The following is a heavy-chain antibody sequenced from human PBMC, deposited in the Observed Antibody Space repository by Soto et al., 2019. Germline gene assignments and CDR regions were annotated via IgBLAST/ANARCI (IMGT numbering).Heavy chain of an antibody. V-gene: IGHV3-33*01. CDR3: ARETRITGTCIDY. CDR2: IWYDGSNK. D-gene: IGHD1-20*01. CDR1: GFTFSSYG. J-gene: IGHJ4*02. Sequence: PGGSLRLSCAASGFTFSSYGMHWVRQAPGKGLEWVAVIWYDGSNKYYADSVKGRFTISRDNSKNTLYLQMNSLRAEDTAVYYCARETRITGTCIDYWGQGTLVTVS.